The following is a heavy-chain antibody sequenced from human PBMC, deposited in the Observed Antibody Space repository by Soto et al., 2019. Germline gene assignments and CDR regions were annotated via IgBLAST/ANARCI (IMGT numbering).Heavy chain of an antibody. CDR2: IRSKAYGGTT. Sequence: GGSLRLSCTASGFTFGDYAMSWFRQAPGKGLEWVGFIRSKAYGGTTEYAASVKGRFTISRDDSKSIAYLQMNSLKTEDTAVYYCTGVRKSQLERLRYYYYGMDVWGQGTTVTVSS. V-gene: IGHV3-49*03. CDR1: GFTFGDYA. D-gene: IGHD1-1*01. J-gene: IGHJ6*02. CDR3: TGVRKSQLERLRYYYYGMDV.